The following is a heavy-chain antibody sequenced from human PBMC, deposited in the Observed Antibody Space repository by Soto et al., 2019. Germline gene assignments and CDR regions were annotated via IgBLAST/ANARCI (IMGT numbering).Heavy chain of an antibody. CDR3: ARSRYSNAWYHKATFDF. CDR2: IYWDDDV. CDR1: GFSLSTSGVG. J-gene: IGHJ4*02. Sequence: QITLKESGPSLIKPTQTLTLTCTFSGFSLSTSGVGVGWIRQPPGKALEWLALIYWDDDVRYSPSLNSRLTVTKDTSKNQVLLTMTNMDPVDTATSYCARSRYSNAWYHKATFDFWGQGTLVSVSS. D-gene: IGHD1-26*01. V-gene: IGHV2-5*02.